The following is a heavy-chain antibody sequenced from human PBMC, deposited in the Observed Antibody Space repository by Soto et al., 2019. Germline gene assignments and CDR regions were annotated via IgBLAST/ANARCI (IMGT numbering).Heavy chain of an antibody. CDR2: ISYDGGDK. V-gene: IGHV3-30*18. Sequence: GGSLRLSCGTSGFTFSNYGMYWVRQAPGKGLEWVAVISYDGGDKYYGDSVKGRFTISRDNSKNTVYLQMNSLRAEDTAVYYCTKDHSTPEPGYFHHWGQGALVTVSS. CDR3: TKDHSTPEPGYFHH. J-gene: IGHJ1*01. CDR1: GFTFSNYG. D-gene: IGHD2-2*01.